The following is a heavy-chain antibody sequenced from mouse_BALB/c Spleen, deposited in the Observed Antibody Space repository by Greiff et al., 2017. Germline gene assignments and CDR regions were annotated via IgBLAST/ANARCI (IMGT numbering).Heavy chain of an antibody. CDR2: ISYSGST. D-gene: IGHD3-1*01. CDR3: AYSSGYFFDY. J-gene: IGHJ2*01. CDR1: GYSITSDYA. Sequence: EVKLQESGPGLVKPSQSLSLTCTVTGYSITSDYAWNWIRQFPGNKLEWMGYISYSGSTSYNPSLKSRISITRDTSKNQFFLQLNSVTTEDTATYYCAYSSGYFFDYWGQGTTLTVSS. V-gene: IGHV3-2*02.